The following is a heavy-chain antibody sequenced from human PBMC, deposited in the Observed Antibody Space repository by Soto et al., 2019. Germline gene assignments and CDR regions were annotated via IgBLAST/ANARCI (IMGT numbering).Heavy chain of an antibody. CDR3: ARVVSSSGWYGYYYYYMDV. CDR1: GGSISSGGYY. Sequence: SETLSLTCTVSGGSISSGGYYWSWIRQHPGKGLEWIGYIYYSGSTYYNPSLKSRVTISVDTSKNQFSLKLSSVTAADTAVYYCARVVSSSGWYGYYYYYMDVWGKGTTVTV. D-gene: IGHD6-19*01. V-gene: IGHV4-31*03. CDR2: IYYSGST. J-gene: IGHJ6*03.